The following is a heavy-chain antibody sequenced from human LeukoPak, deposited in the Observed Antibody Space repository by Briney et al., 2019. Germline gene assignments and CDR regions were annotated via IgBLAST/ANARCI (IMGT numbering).Heavy chain of an antibody. D-gene: IGHD1-7*01. CDR3: TRTSSLYDY. V-gene: IGHV3-23*01. CDR1: GFTFTDYA. Sequence: LGGSLRLSCAASGFTFTDYAMSWVRQAPGKGLEWVSALSRSGDTTYYADSVKGRFTISRDNSKSTLHLQMNSLRAEDTAVYYCTRTSSLYDYWGQGTLVTVSS. CDR2: LSRSGDTT. J-gene: IGHJ4*02.